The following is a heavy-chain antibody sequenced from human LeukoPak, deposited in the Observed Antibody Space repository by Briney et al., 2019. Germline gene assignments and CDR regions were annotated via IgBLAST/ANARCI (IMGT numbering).Heavy chain of an antibody. D-gene: IGHD6-19*01. CDR3: ARGRAGRRPPWYFDL. CDR1: GGSFSGYY. CDR2: INHSGST. Sequence: SETLSLTCAVYGGSFSGYYWSWIRQPPGKGLEWIGEINHSGSTNYNPSLKSRVTISVDTSKNQFSLKLSSVTAADTAVYYCARGRAGRRPPWYFDLWGGGTLGTVSS. J-gene: IGHJ2*01. V-gene: IGHV4-34*01.